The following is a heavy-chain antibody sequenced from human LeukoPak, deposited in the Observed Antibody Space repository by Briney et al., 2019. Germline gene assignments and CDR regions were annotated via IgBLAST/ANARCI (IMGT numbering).Heavy chain of an antibody. J-gene: IGHJ4*02. CDR2: IYYSGST. D-gene: IGHD6-13*01. CDR1: GGSISYYY. Sequence: PSETPSLTCTVSGGSISYYYWSWIRQPPGKGLEWIGYIYYSGSTNYNPSLKSRVTISVDTPKNQFSLNLTSVTAVDTAVYYCAVGLAADGCFDFWGQGTLVTVSS. V-gene: IGHV4-59*12. CDR3: AVGLAADGCFDF.